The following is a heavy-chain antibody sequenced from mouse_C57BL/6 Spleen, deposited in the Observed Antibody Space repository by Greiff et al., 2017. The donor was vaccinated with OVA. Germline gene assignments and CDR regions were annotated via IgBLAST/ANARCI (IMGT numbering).Heavy chain of an antibody. CDR2: IDPSDSYT. CDR3: ARWWGTTVVDDYWYFDV. J-gene: IGHJ1*03. D-gene: IGHD1-1*01. V-gene: IGHV1-69*01. Sequence: QVQLQQPGAELVMPGASVKLSCKASGYTFTSYWMHWVKQRPGQGLEWIGEIDPSDSYTNYNHKFKGKSTLTVDKSSSTAYMQLSSLTSEDSAVYYCARWWGTTVVDDYWYFDVWGTGTTVTVSS. CDR1: GYTFTSYW.